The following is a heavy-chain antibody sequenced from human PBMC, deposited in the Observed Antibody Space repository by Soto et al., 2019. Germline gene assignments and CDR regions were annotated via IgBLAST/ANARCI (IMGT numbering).Heavy chain of an antibody. Sequence: GGSLRLSCAASGFTFSNYGMHWVRQAPGKGLEWVAVISYDGGNKYYADSVKGRFTISRDSSKNTLYLQMTSLRAEDTAVYRCAKEDPQRVDYYYHGIDVWGQGTTVTVSS. CDR3: AKEDPQRVDYYYHGIDV. V-gene: IGHV3-30*18. J-gene: IGHJ6*02. CDR2: ISYDGGNK. CDR1: GFTFSNYG.